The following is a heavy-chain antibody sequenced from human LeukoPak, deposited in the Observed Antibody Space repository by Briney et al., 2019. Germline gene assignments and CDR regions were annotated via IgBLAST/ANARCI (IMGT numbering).Heavy chain of an antibody. CDR2: INPISGGT. CDR3: ARDRMVPAAIFDS. CDR1: GYTFTGYY. J-gene: IGHJ4*02. D-gene: IGHD2-2*01. V-gene: IGHV1-2*02. Sequence: ASVKVSCKASGYTFTGYYMHWVRQAPGQGLEWMGWINPISGGTNYAQKFQGRVTLTRDTSSSTAYMELSSLRSDDTAVYYCARDRMVPAAIFDSWGQGTLVTVSS.